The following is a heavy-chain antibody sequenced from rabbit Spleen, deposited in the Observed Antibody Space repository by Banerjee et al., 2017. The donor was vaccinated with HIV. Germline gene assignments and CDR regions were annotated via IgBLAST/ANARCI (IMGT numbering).Heavy chain of an antibody. Sequence: QSLEESGGGLVKPGASLTLTCKASGFSFNSGYDMCWVRQAPGKGLEWIACIGAGSSGSTYSATWAKGRFTISKTSSTTVTLQLNSLSAADTARYFCARGGRSYSLWGPGTLVTVS. CDR2: IGAGSSGST. D-gene: IGHD4-1*01. CDR3: ARGGRSYSL. J-gene: IGHJ4*01. CDR1: GFSFNSGYD. V-gene: IGHV1S40*01.